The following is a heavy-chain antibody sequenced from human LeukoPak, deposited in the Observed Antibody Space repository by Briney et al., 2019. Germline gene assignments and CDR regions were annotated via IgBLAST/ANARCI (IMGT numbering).Heavy chain of an antibody. CDR2: IYHSGST. J-gene: IGHJ4*02. D-gene: IGHD4-17*01. V-gene: IGHV4-30-2*01. Sequence: PSQTLSLTCAVSGGSISSGGYSWSWIRQPPGKGLEWIGYIYHSGSTYYNPSLKSRVTISVDRSKNQFSLKLSSVTAADTAVYYCARSVDYGDYGDYFDYWGQGTLVTVSS. CDR3: ARSVDYGDYGDYFDY. CDR1: GGSISSGGYS.